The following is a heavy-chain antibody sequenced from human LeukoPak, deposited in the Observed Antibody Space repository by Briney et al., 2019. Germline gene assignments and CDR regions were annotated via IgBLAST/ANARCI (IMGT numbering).Heavy chain of an antibody. CDR3: ARGDYYYDSSGYYFDY. CDR2: ISSSSSYI. J-gene: IGHJ4*02. Sequence: GGSLRLSCAASGFTFSSYSMNWVRQAPGKGLEWVSSISSSSSYIYYAESVKGRFTISRDNAKNSLYLQMNSLRAEDTAVYYCARGDYYYDSSGYYFDYWGQGTLVTVSS. D-gene: IGHD3-22*01. CDR1: GFTFSSYS. V-gene: IGHV3-21*01.